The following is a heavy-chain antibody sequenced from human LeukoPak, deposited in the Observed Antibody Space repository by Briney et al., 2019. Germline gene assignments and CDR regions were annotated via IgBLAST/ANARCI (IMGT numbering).Heavy chain of an antibody. V-gene: IGHV4-59*01. CDR1: GGSLSSYY. CDR3: ARGVVPAAIDV. J-gene: IGHJ6*04. D-gene: IGHD2-2*01. Sequence: SETLSLTCTVSGGSLSSYYWSWIRQPPGKGLEWIGYIYYSGSTNYNPSLKSRVTISVDTSKNQFSLKLSSVTAADTAVYYCARGVVPAAIDVWGKGTTVTVSS. CDR2: IYYSGST.